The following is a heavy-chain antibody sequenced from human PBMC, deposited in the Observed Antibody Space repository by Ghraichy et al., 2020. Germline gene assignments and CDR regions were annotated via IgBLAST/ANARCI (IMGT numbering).Heavy chain of an antibody. D-gene: IGHD6-19*01. Sequence: SHTLSLTCAISGDSVSSTSAAWSWIRQSPLRGLEWLGWTFYRSKKWHYDYAVSVKGRISINPDTSKNQFSLQLRSVIPEDTALYFCARLAVAPYNFDNWGQGTLVTVSS. CDR3: ARLAVAPYNFDN. J-gene: IGHJ4*02. V-gene: IGHV6-1*01. CDR2: TFYRSKKWHY. CDR1: GDSVSSTSAA.